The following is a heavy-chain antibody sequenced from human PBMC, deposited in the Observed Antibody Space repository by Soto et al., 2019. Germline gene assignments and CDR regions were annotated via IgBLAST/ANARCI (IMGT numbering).Heavy chain of an antibody. CDR2: IIPYYNTL. CDR3: ASGASRRYTHYFDT. J-gene: IGHJ4*02. D-gene: IGHD6-13*01. V-gene: IGHV1-69*01. CDR1: EGTFNSYA. Sequence: QAQVGPSGAEVRKPGSSVKLSGKASEGTFNSYAIAWVRQAPGQGLEWMGGIIPYYNTLNYVQKFQDRVTITADESTNTVYMELSSLRTDDTGVYFCASGASRRYTHYFDTWAQGALVPVSS.